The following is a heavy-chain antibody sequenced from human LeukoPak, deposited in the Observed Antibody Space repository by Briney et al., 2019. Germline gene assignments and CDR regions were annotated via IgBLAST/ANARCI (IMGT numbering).Heavy chain of an antibody. D-gene: IGHD6-19*01. J-gene: IGHJ6*03. CDR3: ARVYSGWYHMDV. CDR1: GFTFSSYW. CDR2: INSDGSST. V-gene: IGHV3-74*01. Sequence: GGSLRLSCAASGFTFSSYWMHWVRQAQGKGLVWVSRINSDGSSTSYADSVKGRFTISRDNAKNTLYLQMNSLRAEDTAVYYCARVYSGWYHMDVWGKGTTVTVSS.